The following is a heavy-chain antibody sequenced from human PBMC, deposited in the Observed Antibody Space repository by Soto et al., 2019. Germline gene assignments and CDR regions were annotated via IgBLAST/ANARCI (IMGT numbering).Heavy chain of an antibody. D-gene: IGHD3-3*01. V-gene: IGHV3-21*01. J-gene: IGHJ6*02. Sequence: PGGSLRLSCEASGFTFNSHTMHWVRQAPGMRPEWISSTSLSSSYTYYAESVKGRFTISRDNAKNSLFLQMNSLAVEDTAVYYCARQIFGPVMDVWGRGTTVTVSS. CDR2: TSLSSSYT. CDR3: ARQIFGPVMDV. CDR1: GFTFNSHT.